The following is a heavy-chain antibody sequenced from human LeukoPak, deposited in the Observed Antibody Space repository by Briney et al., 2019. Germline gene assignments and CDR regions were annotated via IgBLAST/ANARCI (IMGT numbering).Heavy chain of an antibody. CDR3: ARGPLLTAYRYYFDY. CDR1: GYTFTSYG. V-gene: IGHV1-18*01. Sequence: ASVKVSCKASGYTFTSYGISWVRQAPGQGLEWMGWINAYNGNTNYAQKLQGRVTMTTDTSTSTAYMELRSLRSDDTAVYYCARGPLLTAYRYYFDYWGEGTLVTVSS. D-gene: IGHD3-9*01. CDR2: INAYNGNT. J-gene: IGHJ4*02.